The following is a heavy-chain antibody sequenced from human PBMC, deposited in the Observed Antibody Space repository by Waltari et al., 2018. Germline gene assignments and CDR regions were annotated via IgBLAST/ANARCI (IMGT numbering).Heavy chain of an antibody. Sequence: QVQLQESGPGLVKPSQTLSLTCTVSGGSISSGDYYWSWIRQPPGKGLEGIGYIYYSGTTYYNPSLKSRVTISLDTSKNQFSLKLSSVTAADTAVYYCARDRGGDCSSTSCSDYFDYWGQGTLVTVSS. V-gene: IGHV4-30-4*08. D-gene: IGHD2-2*01. CDR1: GGSISSGDYY. CDR2: IYYSGTT. CDR3: ARDRGGDCSSTSCSDYFDY. J-gene: IGHJ4*02.